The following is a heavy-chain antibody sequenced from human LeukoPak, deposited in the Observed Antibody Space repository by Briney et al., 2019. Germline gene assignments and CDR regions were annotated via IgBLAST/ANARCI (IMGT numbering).Heavy chain of an antibody. V-gene: IGHV3-48*04. D-gene: IGHD5-12*01. CDR2: ISSSSSTI. J-gene: IGHJ1*01. CDR3: ARDQYSGYDWILFQH. Sequence: PGGSLRLSCAASGFTFSSYSMNWVRQAPGKGLEWVSYISSSSSTIYYADSVKGRFTISRDNAKNSLYLQMNSLRAEDTAVYYCARDQYSGYDWILFQHWGQGTLVTVSS. CDR1: GFTFSSYS.